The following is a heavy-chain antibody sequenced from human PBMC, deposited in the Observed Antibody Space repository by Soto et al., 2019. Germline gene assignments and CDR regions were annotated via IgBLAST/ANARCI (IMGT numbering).Heavy chain of an antibody. V-gene: IGHV4-39*01. Sequence: SETLSLTCTVSGGSISSSSYYWGWIRQPPGKGLEWIGSIYYSGSTYYNPSLKSRVTISVDTSKNQFSLKLSSVTAADTALFYCARGFWSGYYSPYYFDYWGQGTLVTVSS. CDR1: GGSISSSSYY. D-gene: IGHD3-3*01. J-gene: IGHJ4*02. CDR3: ARGFWSGYYSPYYFDY. CDR2: IYYSGST.